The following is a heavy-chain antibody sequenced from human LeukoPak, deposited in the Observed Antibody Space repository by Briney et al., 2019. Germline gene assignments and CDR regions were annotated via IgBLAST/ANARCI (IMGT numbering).Heavy chain of an antibody. CDR1: GGTFSSYA. CDR2: IIPIFGTA. Sequence: ASVKVSCKASGGTFSSYAISWVRQAPGQGLEWMGGIIPIFGTANYAQKFQGRVTITADESTSTAYMELSSLRSEDTAVYYCASGLSNGFWCGYYTLDYWGQGTLVTVSS. V-gene: IGHV1-69*13. CDR3: ASGLSNGFWCGYYTLDY. D-gene: IGHD3-3*01. J-gene: IGHJ4*02.